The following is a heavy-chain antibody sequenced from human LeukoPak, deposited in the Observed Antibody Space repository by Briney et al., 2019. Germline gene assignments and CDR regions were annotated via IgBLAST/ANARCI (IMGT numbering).Heavy chain of an antibody. D-gene: IGHD2-21*02. V-gene: IGHV3-48*01. CDR3: ARVYCGGDCYPDY. CDR2: ISSSSFTI. Sequence: GGSLRLSCAASGFTFSSYAMHWVRQAPGKGLEWVSYISSSSFTIYYADSVKGRFTISRDNAKNSLYLQMNSLRAEDTAVYYCARVYCGGDCYPDYWGQGNLVTVSS. CDR1: GFTFSSYA. J-gene: IGHJ4*02.